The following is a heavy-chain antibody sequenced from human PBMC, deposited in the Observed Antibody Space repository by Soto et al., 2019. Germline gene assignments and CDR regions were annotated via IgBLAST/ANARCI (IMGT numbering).Heavy chain of an antibody. Sequence: QVQLQQSGPGLVKPSQTLSLTCAISGDSVSSNSAAWNWIRQSPSRGLEWLGRTYYRSKWYNDYAVSVKSRITINQDTSKNQFSLQLNSVTPEDTAVYYCARSTQGIVGAAKDAFDIWGQGTMVTVSS. CDR2: TYYRSKWYN. V-gene: IGHV6-1*01. CDR3: ARSTQGIVGAAKDAFDI. D-gene: IGHD1-26*01. J-gene: IGHJ3*02. CDR1: GDSVSSNSAA.